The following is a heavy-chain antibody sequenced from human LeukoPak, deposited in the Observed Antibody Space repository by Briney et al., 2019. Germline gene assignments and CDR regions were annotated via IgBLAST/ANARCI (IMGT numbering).Heavy chain of an antibody. V-gene: IGHV5-51*01. J-gene: IGHJ3*02. Sequence: GESLKISCKGSGYSFTSYWIGWLRQMPGKGLEWMGIIYPGDSDTRYSPSFQGQVTISADKSISTAYLQWSSLKASDTAMYYCARGYCSGGSCYDAFDIWGQGTMVTVSS. CDR3: ARGYCSGGSCYDAFDI. D-gene: IGHD2-15*01. CDR2: IYPGDSDT. CDR1: GYSFTSYW.